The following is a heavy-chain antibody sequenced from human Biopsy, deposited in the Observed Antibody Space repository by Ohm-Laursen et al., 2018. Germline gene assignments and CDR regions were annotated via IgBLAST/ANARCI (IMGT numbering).Heavy chain of an antibody. CDR2: IYNTETT. CDR1: GGSISSSTTYY. Sequence: GTLSLTCPVSGGSISSSTTYYWAWLRQPPGKGLEWIGSIYNTETTFYNPSLKSRATISVDTSTNQFSLKVSSVTAADTALYFCARHPTGFWFDPWGHGTLVTVSS. V-gene: IGHV4-39*01. J-gene: IGHJ5*02. CDR3: ARHPTGFWFDP.